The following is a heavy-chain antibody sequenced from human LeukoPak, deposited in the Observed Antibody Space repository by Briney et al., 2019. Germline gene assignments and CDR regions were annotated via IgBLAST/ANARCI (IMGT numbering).Heavy chain of an antibody. Sequence: GGSLRLSCAASGFTFSSYAMSWVRQAPGKGLEWVSAISGSGCSTYYADSVKGRFTITRDNSKNTLYPQMNSLRAEDTAVYYCAKDFAVTGYDILTGYYEGEGYFDYWGQGTLVTVSS. CDR3: AKDFAVTGYDILTGYYEGEGYFDY. CDR1: GFTFSSYA. D-gene: IGHD3-9*01. J-gene: IGHJ4*02. V-gene: IGHV3-23*01. CDR2: ISGSGCST.